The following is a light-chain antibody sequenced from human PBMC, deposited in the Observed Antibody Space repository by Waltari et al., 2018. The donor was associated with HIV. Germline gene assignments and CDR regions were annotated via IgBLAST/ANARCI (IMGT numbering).Light chain of an antibody. CDR1: DSNIGSDV. CDR3: AAWDATLKSLL. CDR2: SNN. J-gene: IGLJ2*01. Sequence: QSVLTQPPSASGTPGQRVTISCSGSDSNIGSDVVNWYQQLPGTAPKLLIYSNNHLPSGVPDRFSGSKSGTSASLAISGLQSEDEGSYYCAAWDATLKSLLFGGGTKLTVL. V-gene: IGLV1-44*01.